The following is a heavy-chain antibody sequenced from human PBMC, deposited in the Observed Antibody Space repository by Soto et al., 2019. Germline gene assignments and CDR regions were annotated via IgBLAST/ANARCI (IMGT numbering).Heavy chain of an antibody. V-gene: IGHV3-23*01. J-gene: IGHJ4*02. Sequence: EVQLLESGGGLVQPGGSLRLSCAASGFTFSSYAMSWVRQAPGKGLEWVSAISGSGGSTYYADSVKGRFTISRDNSKNTLYPQMNSLRAEDTAVYYCAKEGYYYDSSGYFFDYWGQGTLVTVSS. CDR2: ISGSGGST. CDR1: GFTFSSYA. D-gene: IGHD3-22*01. CDR3: AKEGYYYDSSGYFFDY.